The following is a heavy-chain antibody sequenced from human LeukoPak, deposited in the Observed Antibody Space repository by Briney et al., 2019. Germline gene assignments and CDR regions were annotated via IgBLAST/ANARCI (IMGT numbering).Heavy chain of an antibody. CDR2: INHSGST. V-gene: IGHV4-34*01. CDR3: ARSQRWLRIHHY. CDR1: GGSFSGYY. D-gene: IGHD5-24*01. Sequence: PSETLSLTCAVYGGSFSGYYWSWIRQPPGKGLEWIGEINHSGSTNYNPSLKSRVTISVDTSKNQFSLKLSSVTAADTAVYYCARSQRWLRIHHYWGQGTLVTVSS. J-gene: IGHJ4*02.